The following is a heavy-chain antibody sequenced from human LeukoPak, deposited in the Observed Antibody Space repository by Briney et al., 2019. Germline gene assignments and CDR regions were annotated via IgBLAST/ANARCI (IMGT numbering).Heavy chain of an antibody. Sequence: SVKVSCKASGGTFSSYAISWVRQAPGQGLEWMGRIIPILGIANYAQKFQGRVTITADKSTSTAYMELSSLRSEDTAVYYCARDRVLEAFDIWGQGTMVTVSS. D-gene: IGHD2-8*02. V-gene: IGHV1-69*04. CDR2: IIPILGIA. J-gene: IGHJ3*02. CDR3: ARDRVLEAFDI. CDR1: GGTFSSYA.